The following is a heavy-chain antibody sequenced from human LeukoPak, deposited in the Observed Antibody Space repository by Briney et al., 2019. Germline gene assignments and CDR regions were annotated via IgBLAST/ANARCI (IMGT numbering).Heavy chain of an antibody. CDR2: IIPIFGTA. D-gene: IGHD3-22*01. J-gene: IGHJ4*02. V-gene: IGHV1-69*05. Sequence: ASVKVSCKASGGTFSSYAISWVRQAPGQGLEWMGRIIPIFGTANYAQKFQGRVTITTDESTSTAYMELSSLRSEDTAVYYSARGGDYYDSSGLDYWGQGTLVTVSS. CDR1: GGTFSSYA. CDR3: ARGGDYYDSSGLDY.